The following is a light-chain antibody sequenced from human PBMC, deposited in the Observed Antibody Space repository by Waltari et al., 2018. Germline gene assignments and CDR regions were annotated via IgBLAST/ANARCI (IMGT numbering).Light chain of an antibody. CDR1: SGHSSNI. V-gene: IGLV4-69*01. J-gene: IGLJ3*02. Sequence: QLVLTQSPSASASLGASVKLTCTLSSGHSSNIIAWLQQQPEKGPRYLMKVNSDGSHNKGDEIPDRFSGSSSGAERYLTISTVQSEDEADYYGQTGGHGTWVFGGGTKLTVL. CDR2: VNSDGSH. CDR3: QTGGHGTWV.